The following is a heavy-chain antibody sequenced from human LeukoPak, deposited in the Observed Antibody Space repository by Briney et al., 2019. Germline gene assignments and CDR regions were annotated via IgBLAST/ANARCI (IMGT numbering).Heavy chain of an antibody. CDR3: AREGGYFDY. CDR2: TYYRSKWYN. CDR1: GHIVSSNIAA. V-gene: IGHV6-1*01. J-gene: IGHJ4*02. Sequence: SQTLSLTFAFSGHIVSSNIAAGTWLRQSPARGLEWLGSTYYRSKWYNDYAVSVKSQITLNPDTSKNQFSLQLNSVTPEDTAVYYCAREGGYFDYWGQGTLVAVCS.